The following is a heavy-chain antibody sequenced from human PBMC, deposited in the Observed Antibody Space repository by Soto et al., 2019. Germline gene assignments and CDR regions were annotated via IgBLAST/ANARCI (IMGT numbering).Heavy chain of an antibody. Sequence: QVQLVQSGAEVKKPGSSVKVSCKASGGTFSRYAISWVRQAPGQGLEWMGGIIPIFGTANYAQKFQGRVTITADESTSTAYMELSSLRSEDTAVYYCARVPDVGRDGYKSGFDYWGQGNLVTVSS. CDR2: IIPIFGTA. V-gene: IGHV1-69*01. CDR1: GGTFSRYA. D-gene: IGHD5-12*01. CDR3: ARVPDVGRDGYKSGFDY. J-gene: IGHJ4*02.